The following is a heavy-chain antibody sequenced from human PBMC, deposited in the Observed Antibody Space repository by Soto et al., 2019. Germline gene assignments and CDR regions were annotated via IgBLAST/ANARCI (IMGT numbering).Heavy chain of an antibody. CDR2: IIPIFGTA. Sequence: QVQLVQSGAAVKKPGYSVKVSCKASGGTFSSYAISWVRQAPGQGLEWMGGIIPIFGTANYAQKFQGRVTITADESTSTAYMELSSLSSEDTAVYYCARGQVGSGSYYYYGMDVWGQGTTVTVSS. CDR3: ARGQVGSGSYYYYGMDV. J-gene: IGHJ6*02. D-gene: IGHD6-19*01. CDR1: GGTFSSYA. V-gene: IGHV1-69*01.